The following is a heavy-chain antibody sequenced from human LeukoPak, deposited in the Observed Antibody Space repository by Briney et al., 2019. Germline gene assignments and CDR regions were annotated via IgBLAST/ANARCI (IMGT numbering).Heavy chain of an antibody. CDR2: ISGSGGST. J-gene: IGHJ6*02. CDR1: GFTFGSYA. V-gene: IGHV3-23*01. CDR3: ANNPKLNRGYSYGRPDV. Sequence: PGGSLRLSCAASGFTFGSYAMSWVRQAPGKGLEWVSAISGSGGSTYYADSVKGRFTISRDNSKNTLYLQMNSLRAEDTAVYYCANNPKLNRGYSYGRPDVWGQGTTVTVSS. D-gene: IGHD5-18*01.